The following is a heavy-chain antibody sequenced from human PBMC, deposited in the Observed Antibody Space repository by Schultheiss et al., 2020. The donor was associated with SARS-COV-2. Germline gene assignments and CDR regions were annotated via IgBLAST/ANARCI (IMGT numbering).Heavy chain of an antibody. V-gene: IGHV5-51*01. CDR3: ARGDYDFWSGLVRY. CDR1: GYSFTSYW. Sequence: GGSLRLSCKGSGYSFTSYWIGWVRQMPGKGLEWMGIIYPGDSDTRYSPSFQGQVTISADKSISTAYLQWSSLKASDTAMYYCARGDYDFWSGLVRYWGQGTLVTVSS. D-gene: IGHD3-3*01. CDR2: IYPGDSDT. J-gene: IGHJ4*02.